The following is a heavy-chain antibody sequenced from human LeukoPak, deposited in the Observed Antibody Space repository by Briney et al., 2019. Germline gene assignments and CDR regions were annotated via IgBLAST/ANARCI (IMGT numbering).Heavy chain of an antibody. J-gene: IGHJ3*02. CDR2: MRRGSDYK. CDR3: ARELGVSRAFDI. CDR1: GFTFSSCS. V-gene: IGHV3-21*05. Sequence: GGSLRLSCAASGFTFSSCSMNWIRQTPGKGLQRVSYMRRGSDYKAYEDSVKGRFTISRDNGKNSLYLQMNSLTAEDTAVYYCARELGVSRAFDIWGQGTMVTVSS.